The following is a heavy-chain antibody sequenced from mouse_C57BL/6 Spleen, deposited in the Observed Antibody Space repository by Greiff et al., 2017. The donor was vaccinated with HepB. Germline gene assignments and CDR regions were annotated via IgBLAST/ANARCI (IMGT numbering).Heavy chain of an antibody. CDR3: ARKGDEYDYYYAMDY. V-gene: IGHV2-2*01. Sequence: VKLVESGPGLVQPSQSLSITCTVSGFSLTSYGVHWVRQSPGKGLEWLGVIWSGGSTDYNAAFISRLSISKDNSKSQVFFKMNSLQADDTAIYYCARKGDEYDYYYAMDYWGQGTSVTVSS. D-gene: IGHD2-4*01. CDR1: GFSLTSYG. CDR2: IWSGGST. J-gene: IGHJ4*01.